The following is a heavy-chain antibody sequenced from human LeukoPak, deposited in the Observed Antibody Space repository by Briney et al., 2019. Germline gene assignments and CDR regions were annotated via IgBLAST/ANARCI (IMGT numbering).Heavy chain of an antibody. Sequence: SDTLSLTCTVSGGSISSYYWSWIRQPPGKGLEWIGYIYYSGSTNYNPSLKSRVTISVDTSKNQFSLKLSSVTAADTAVYYCARTLYIAAVPGGFDYWGQGTLVTVSS. V-gene: IGHV4-59*07. CDR2: IYYSGST. CDR3: ARTLYIAAVPGGFDY. J-gene: IGHJ4*02. CDR1: GGSISSYY. D-gene: IGHD6-13*01.